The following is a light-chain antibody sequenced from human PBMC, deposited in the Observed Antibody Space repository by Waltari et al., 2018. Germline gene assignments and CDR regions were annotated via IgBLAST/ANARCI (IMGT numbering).Light chain of an antibody. J-gene: IGKJ2*01. CDR3: QQCYTFPYT. V-gene: IGKV4-1*01. Sequence: DIVLTQSPDYLAVSLGERATIKCRSSQSVLSSSNKRNDLGWYQQKPGQPPKLLISWESTREFGVPDRFSGSGSGTDFTLTISSLQAEDVALYYCQQCYTFPYTFGQGTKLELK. CDR2: WES. CDR1: QSVLSSSNKRND.